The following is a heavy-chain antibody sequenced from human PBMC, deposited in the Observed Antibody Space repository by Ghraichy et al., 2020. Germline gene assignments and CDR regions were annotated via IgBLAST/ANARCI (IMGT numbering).Heavy chain of an antibody. Sequence: GGSLRLSCAASGFTFSSYAMSWVRQAPGKGLEWVSAISGSGGSTYYADSVKGRFTVSRDNSKNTLYLQMNSLRAEDTAVYYCAKTPFSGSYYRLDYWGQGTLVTVSS. CDR2: ISGSGGST. CDR3: AKTPFSGSYYRLDY. CDR1: GFTFSSYA. D-gene: IGHD1-26*01. J-gene: IGHJ4*02. V-gene: IGHV3-23*01.